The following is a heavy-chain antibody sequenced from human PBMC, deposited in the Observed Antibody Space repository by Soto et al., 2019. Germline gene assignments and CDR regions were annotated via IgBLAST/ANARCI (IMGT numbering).Heavy chain of an antibody. Sequence: SETLSLTCTVSGGSISSSSYYWGWIRQPPGKGLEWIGSIYYSGSTYYNPSLKSRVTIPVDTSKNQFSLKLSSVTAADTAVYYCATAGDPTGLGAFDIWGQGTMVTV. CDR2: IYYSGST. CDR1: GGSISSSSYY. J-gene: IGHJ3*02. CDR3: ATAGDPTGLGAFDI. D-gene: IGHD3-9*01. V-gene: IGHV4-39*01.